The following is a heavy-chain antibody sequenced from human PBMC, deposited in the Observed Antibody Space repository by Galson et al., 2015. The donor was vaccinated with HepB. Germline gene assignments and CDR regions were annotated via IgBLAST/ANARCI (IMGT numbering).Heavy chain of an antibody. CDR3: ARDRTAVAGTSDY. Sequence: SLRLSCATSGFTFSRYEMNWVRQAPGKGLEWISYISSSGTAIDYADSVKGRFTISRDNAKNSLYLQMNSLRAEDTAVYYCARDRTAVAGTSDYWGQGTLVTVSS. CDR1: GFTFSRYE. V-gene: IGHV3-48*03. D-gene: IGHD6-19*01. CDR2: ISSSGTAI. J-gene: IGHJ4*02.